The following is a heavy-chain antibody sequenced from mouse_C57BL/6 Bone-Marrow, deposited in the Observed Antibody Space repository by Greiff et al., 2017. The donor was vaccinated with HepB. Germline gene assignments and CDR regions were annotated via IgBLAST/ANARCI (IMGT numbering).Heavy chain of an antibody. CDR3: VRTFYYGYDGLYYYAMDY. J-gene: IGHJ4*01. Sequence: EVKVVESGGGLVQPKGSLKLSCAASGFTFNTYAMHWVRQAPGKGLEWVARIRSKSSNYATYYADSVKDRFTISRDDSQSMLYLQMNNLKTEDTAMYYCVRTFYYGYDGLYYYAMDYWGQGTSVTVSS. D-gene: IGHD2-2*01. V-gene: IGHV10-3*01. CDR2: IRSKSSNYAT. CDR1: GFTFNTYA.